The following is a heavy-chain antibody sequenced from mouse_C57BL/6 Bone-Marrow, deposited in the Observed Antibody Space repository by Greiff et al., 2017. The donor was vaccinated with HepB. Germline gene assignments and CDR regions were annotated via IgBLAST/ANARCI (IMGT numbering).Heavy chain of an antibody. J-gene: IGHJ3*01. CDR2: ISYSGST. CDR3: ARGLLRGFAY. D-gene: IGHD1-1*01. CDR1: GYSITSGYD. Sequence: EVKLMESGPGMVKPSQSLSLTCTVTGYSITSGYDWHWIRHFPGNKLEWMGYISYSGSTNYNPSLKSRISITHDPSKNHFFLKLNSVTTEDTATYYCARGLLRGFAYWGQGTLVTVSA. V-gene: IGHV3-1*01.